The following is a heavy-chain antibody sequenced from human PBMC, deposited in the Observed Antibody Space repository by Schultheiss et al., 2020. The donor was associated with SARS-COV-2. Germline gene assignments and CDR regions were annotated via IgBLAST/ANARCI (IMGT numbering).Heavy chain of an antibody. D-gene: IGHD6-13*01. CDR3: ARDHMVAAGKGNWFDP. J-gene: IGHJ5*02. Sequence: ASVKVSCKASGYTFTSYDINWVRQATGQGLEWMGIINPSGGSTSYAQKFQGRVTMTRDTSTSTVYMELSSLRSEDTAVYYCARDHMVAAGKGNWFDPWGQGTLVTAPQ. V-gene: IGHV1-46*01. CDR2: INPSGGST. CDR1: GYTFTSYD.